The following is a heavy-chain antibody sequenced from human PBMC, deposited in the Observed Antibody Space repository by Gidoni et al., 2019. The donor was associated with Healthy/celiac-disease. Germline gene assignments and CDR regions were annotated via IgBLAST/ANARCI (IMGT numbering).Heavy chain of an antibody. D-gene: IGHD3-16*01. CDR2: IYYSGST. CDR1: GGSISSSSYY. Sequence: QLQLQESGPGLVQPSETLSLTCTVSGGSISSSSYYWGWIRQPPGKGLEWIGSIYYSGSTYYNPSLKSRVTISVDTSKNQFSLKLSSVTAADTAVYYCARRRSWGSPFDYWGQGTLVTVSS. J-gene: IGHJ4*02. V-gene: IGHV4-39*01. CDR3: ARRRSWGSPFDY.